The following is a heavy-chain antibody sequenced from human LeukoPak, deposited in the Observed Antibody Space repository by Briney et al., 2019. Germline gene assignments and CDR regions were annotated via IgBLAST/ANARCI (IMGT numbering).Heavy chain of an antibody. Sequence: SGTLSLTCGVSGGSITNTNYWTWVRQPPGKGLEWIGGVNLQGSTNYNPSLMGRVAISVDTSKNQFSLKLSSVTAADTAVYYCARVGDYDSSGYPHDYWGQGTLVTVSS. D-gene: IGHD3-22*01. V-gene: IGHV4-4*02. CDR2: VNLQGST. CDR3: ARVGDYDSSGYPHDY. J-gene: IGHJ4*02. CDR1: GGSITNTNY.